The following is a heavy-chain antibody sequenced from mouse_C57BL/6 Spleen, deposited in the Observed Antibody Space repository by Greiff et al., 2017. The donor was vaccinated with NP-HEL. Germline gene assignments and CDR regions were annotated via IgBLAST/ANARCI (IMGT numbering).Heavy chain of an antibody. Sequence: QVQLKQPGAELVRPGSSVKLSCKASGYTFTSYWMDWVKQRPGQGLEWIGNIYPSDSETHYNQKFKDKATLTVDKSSSTAYMQLSSLTSEDSAVYYCARRSYGYFDYWGQGTTLTVSS. CDR1: GYTFTSYW. V-gene: IGHV1-61*01. J-gene: IGHJ2*01. CDR3: ARRSYGYFDY. CDR2: IYPSDSET. D-gene: IGHD1-1*02.